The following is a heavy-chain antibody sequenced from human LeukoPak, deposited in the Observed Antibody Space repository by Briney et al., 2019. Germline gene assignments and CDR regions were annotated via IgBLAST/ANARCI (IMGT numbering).Heavy chain of an antibody. CDR1: GGSISSHY. CDR2: ISNSGST. Sequence: SETLSLTCTVSGGSISSHYWTWIRQSPVKRLEWIGDISNSGSTSYNPSLKSRVTISIDTSKNQFSLKLSSVTAADTAAYYCGREALVGYFSYYYMDVWGKGTTVTVSS. J-gene: IGHJ6*03. CDR3: GREALVGYFSYYYMDV. D-gene: IGHD2-15*01. V-gene: IGHV4-59*11.